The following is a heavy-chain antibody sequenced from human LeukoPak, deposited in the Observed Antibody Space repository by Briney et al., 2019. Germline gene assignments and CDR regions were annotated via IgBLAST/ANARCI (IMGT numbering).Heavy chain of an antibody. V-gene: IGHV4-59*01. Sequence: TCXXXGGSISSYYWSWIRQPPGKGLEWIGYIYYSGSTNYNPSLKSRVTISVDTSKNQFSLKLSSVTAADTAVYYCARDGSGLYYFDYWGQGTLVTVSS. CDR2: IYYSGST. D-gene: IGHD6-19*01. J-gene: IGHJ4*02. CDR1: GGSISSYY. CDR3: ARDGSGLYYFDY.